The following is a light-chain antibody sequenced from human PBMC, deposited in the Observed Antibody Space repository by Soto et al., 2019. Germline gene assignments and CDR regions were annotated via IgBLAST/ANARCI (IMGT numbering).Light chain of an antibody. CDR1: QDISNY. CDR2: DAS. J-gene: IGKJ5*01. Sequence: DIQMTQSPSALSASVGDRVTITCQASQDISNYLNWYQRKPGKAPKRLIYDASNLETGVPSRFSGSGSGTDFTFTISSLQPEDIATYYCQQYDNLLLTFGQGTRLE. CDR3: QQYDNLLLT. V-gene: IGKV1-33*01.